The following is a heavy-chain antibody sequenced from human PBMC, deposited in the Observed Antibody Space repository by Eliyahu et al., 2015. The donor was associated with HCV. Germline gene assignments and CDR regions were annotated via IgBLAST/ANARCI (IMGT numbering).Heavy chain of an antibody. V-gene: IGHV3-15*01. CDR2: IKSKTDGGTT. CDR1: GCIFSKXW. Sequence: EVQLVESGGGLVKPGGXLRLSWSAXGCIFSKXWMSWVRQTPGKGLEWIGRIKSKTDGGTTDYAXPVKGRFTISRDDSKSTLYLQMNSLRTEDTAVYYCTTGAPGGFDYYLDVWGQGTTVTVSS. D-gene: IGHD3-10*01. J-gene: IGHJ6*03. CDR3: TTGAPGGFDYYLDV.